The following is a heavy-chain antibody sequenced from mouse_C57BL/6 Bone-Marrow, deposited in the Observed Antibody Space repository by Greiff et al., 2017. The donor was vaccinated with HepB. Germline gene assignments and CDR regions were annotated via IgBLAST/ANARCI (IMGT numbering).Heavy chain of an antibody. V-gene: IGHV3-6*01. J-gene: IGHJ3*01. CDR2: ISYDGSN. D-gene: IGHD1-1*01. Sequence: DVKLQESGPGLVKPSQSLSLTCSVTGYSITSGYYWNWIRQFPGNKLEWMGYISYDGSNNYNPSLKNRISITRDTSKNQFFLMLNSVTTEDTATYYCARAYYYAPFAYWGQGTLVTVSA. CDR3: ARAYYYAPFAY. CDR1: GYSITSGYY.